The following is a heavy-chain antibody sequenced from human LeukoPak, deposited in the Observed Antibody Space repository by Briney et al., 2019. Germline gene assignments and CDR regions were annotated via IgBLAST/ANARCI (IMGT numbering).Heavy chain of an antibody. Sequence: SETLSLTCTVSGGSISSYYWSWIRQPAGKGLEWIGRIYTSGSTNYNPSLKSRVTMSVDTSKNQFSLKLSSVTAADTAVYYCARGTEHYSGSYLIYFDYWGQGTLVTVSS. J-gene: IGHJ4*02. V-gene: IGHV4-4*07. D-gene: IGHD1-26*01. CDR2: IYTSGST. CDR3: ARGTEHYSGSYLIYFDY. CDR1: GGSISSYY.